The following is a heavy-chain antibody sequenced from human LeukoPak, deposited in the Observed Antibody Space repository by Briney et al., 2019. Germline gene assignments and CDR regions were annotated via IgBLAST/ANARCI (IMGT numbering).Heavy chain of an antibody. CDR1: GGSISSSIYF. J-gene: IGHJ4*02. D-gene: IGHD3-10*01. CDR3: AKGLYYYGSGSYYNEPLFDY. CDR2: IHYSGST. Sequence: SETLSLTCTVSGGSISSSIYFWGWIRQPPGKGLEWIGSIHYSGSTYHDPSLKSRVTVSLDTSKNQFSLKLSSVTATDTAVYYCAKGLYYYGSGSYYNEPLFDYWGQGTLVTVSS. V-gene: IGHV4-39*01.